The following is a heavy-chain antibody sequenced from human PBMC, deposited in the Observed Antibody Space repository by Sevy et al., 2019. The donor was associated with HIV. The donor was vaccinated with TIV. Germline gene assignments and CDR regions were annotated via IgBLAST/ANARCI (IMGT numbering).Heavy chain of an antibody. D-gene: IGHD3-10*01. V-gene: IGHV3-48*02. CDR1: GFTFSSYN. CDR2: ISSSSSNT. J-gene: IGHJ6*03. CDR3: AGDGIRGVTYYYMDV. Sequence: GGSLRLSCAASGFTFSSYNMNWVRQAPGKGLEWVSYISSSSSNTYYADSVKGRFTISRDNAKNSLYLQMNSLRDEDTALYYCAGDGIRGVTYYYMDVWGKGTTVTVSS.